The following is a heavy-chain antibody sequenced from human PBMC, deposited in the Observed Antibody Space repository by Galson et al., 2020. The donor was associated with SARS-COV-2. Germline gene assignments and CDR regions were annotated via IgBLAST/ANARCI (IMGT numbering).Heavy chain of an antibody. V-gene: IGHV4-4*02. CDR2: IYHSGST. Sequence: SQTLSLTCAVSGGSISSSNWWSWVRQPPGKGLEWIGEIYHSGSTNYNPSLKSRVTISVDKSKNQFSLKLSSVTAADTAVYYCAMAPSRLYCSSTSCDGGSYYYYYYMDVWGKGTTVTVSS. CDR3: AMAPSRLYCSSTSCDGGSYYYYYYMDV. CDR1: GGSISSSNW. D-gene: IGHD2-2*01. J-gene: IGHJ6*03.